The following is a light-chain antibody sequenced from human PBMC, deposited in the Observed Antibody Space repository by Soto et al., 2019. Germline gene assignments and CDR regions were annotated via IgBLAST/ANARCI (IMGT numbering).Light chain of an antibody. J-gene: IGKJ1*01. V-gene: IGKV1-5*03. CDR2: KAS. Sequence: DIQMTQSPSTLSGSVGDRVTXXXXASQTISSWLVWYQQKPGKAPKLLIYKASTLKSGVPSRFSGSGSGTEFTLTISSLQPDDFATYYCQQYNSYSRTFGQGTKVDIK. CDR1: QTISSW. CDR3: QQYNSYSRT.